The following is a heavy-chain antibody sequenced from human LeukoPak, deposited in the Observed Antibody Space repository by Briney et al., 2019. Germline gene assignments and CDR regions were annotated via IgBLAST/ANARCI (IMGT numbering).Heavy chain of an antibody. CDR2: ISGSGGST. V-gene: IGHV3-23*01. CDR3: AKDKEGWYYGSGSNDAFDI. Sequence: PGGSLRLSCAASGFTFSSYGMSWVRQAPGKGLEWVSAISGSGGSTYYADSVKGRFTISRDNSKNTLYLQMNSLRAEDTAVYYCAKDKEGWYYGSGSNDAFDIWGQGTMVTVSS. D-gene: IGHD3-10*01. CDR1: GFTFSSYG. J-gene: IGHJ3*02.